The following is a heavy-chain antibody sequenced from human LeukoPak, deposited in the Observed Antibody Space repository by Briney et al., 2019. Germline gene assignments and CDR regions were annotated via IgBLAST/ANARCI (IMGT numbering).Heavy chain of an antibody. Sequence: PGGSLRLSCAASGFTFDDYGMSWVRQAPGKGLEWVSGINWNGGSTGYADSVKGRFTISRDNAKNSLHLQMNSLRAEDTAVYYCAKVGVVVVAAYSDYWGQGTLVTVSS. CDR3: AKVGVVVVAAYSDY. CDR1: GFTFDDYG. J-gene: IGHJ4*02. V-gene: IGHV3-20*04. CDR2: INWNGGST. D-gene: IGHD2-15*01.